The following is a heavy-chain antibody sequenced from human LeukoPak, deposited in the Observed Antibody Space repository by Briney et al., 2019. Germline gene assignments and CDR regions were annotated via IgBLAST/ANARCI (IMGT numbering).Heavy chain of an antibody. CDR1: GYTFTSYY. J-gene: IGHJ4*02. V-gene: IGHV1-46*01. CDR2: INPSGGST. D-gene: IGHD3-22*01. Sequence: ASVKVSCKASGYTFTSYYMHWVRQAPGQGLEWMGIINPSGGSTSYAQKFQGRVTMTRDTSTSTVYMELSSLRSEDTAVYYCARAGLDQYDSSGYYDYWGQGTLVTVSS. CDR3: ARAGLDQYDSSGYYDY.